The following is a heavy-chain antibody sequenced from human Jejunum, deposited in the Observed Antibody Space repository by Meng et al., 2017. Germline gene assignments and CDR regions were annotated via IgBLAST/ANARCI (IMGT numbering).Heavy chain of an antibody. Sequence: GESLKISCAASGFTFSSYWMNWGRQAPGKGLEGVANIKEDGTTKFYEDSVKGRFTISRDNAKNSVFLQMSSLKVEDTGIYYCVRGDDVGAYWGQGALVTVSS. J-gene: IGHJ4*02. CDR1: GFTFSSYW. CDR3: VRGDDVGAY. D-gene: IGHD3-10*02. CDR2: IKEDGTTK. V-gene: IGHV3-7*01.